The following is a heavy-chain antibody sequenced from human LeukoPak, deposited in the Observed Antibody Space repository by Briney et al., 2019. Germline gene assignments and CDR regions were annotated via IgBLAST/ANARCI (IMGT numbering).Heavy chain of an antibody. J-gene: IGHJ5*02. CDR3: ARGLAYYYGSGDWFDP. CDR1: GYTLTELS. CDR2: FDPEDGET. Sequence: ASVKVSCKVSGYTLTELSMHWVRQAPGKGLEWMGGFDPEDGETIYAQKFQGRVTMTEDTSTDTAYMELSSLRSEDTAVYYCARGLAYYYGSGDWFDPWGQGTLVTVSS. V-gene: IGHV1-24*01. D-gene: IGHD3-10*01.